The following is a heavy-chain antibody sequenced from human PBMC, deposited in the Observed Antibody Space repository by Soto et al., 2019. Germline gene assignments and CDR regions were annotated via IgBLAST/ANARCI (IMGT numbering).Heavy chain of an antibody. D-gene: IGHD6-13*01. Sequence: PSETLSLTCAVYGGSFSGYYWSWIRQPPGKGLEWIGEINHSGSTNYNPSLKSRVTISVDTSKNQFSLKLSSVTAADTAVYYCARGVAAAGYYFDYWGQGTLVTVSS. CDR2: INHSGST. CDR3: ARGVAAAGYYFDY. J-gene: IGHJ4*02. CDR1: GGSFSGYY. V-gene: IGHV4-34*01.